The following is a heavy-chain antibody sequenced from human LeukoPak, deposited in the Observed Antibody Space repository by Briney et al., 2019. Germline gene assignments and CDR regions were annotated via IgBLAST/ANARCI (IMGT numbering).Heavy chain of an antibody. CDR1: GYSFSSIW. D-gene: IGHD6-6*01. Sequence: GESLKIYCMGSGYSFSSIWLGWVRQKPGKGLEWMGNIYPGDSDNRYSPSFQGQVTISADKSISTAYLQWSSLKASDTAMYYCARLYSSSYADVWGKGTTVTVSS. CDR2: IYPGDSDN. J-gene: IGHJ6*04. V-gene: IGHV5-51*01. CDR3: ARLYSSSYADV.